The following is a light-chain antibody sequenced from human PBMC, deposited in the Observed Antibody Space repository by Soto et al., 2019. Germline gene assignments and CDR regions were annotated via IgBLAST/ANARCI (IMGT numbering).Light chain of an antibody. V-gene: IGKV3-20*01. Sequence: DIVLKQSPGTLSLSPGERATLACRASQSSSSIYLAWYQQKPGQAPRLLIHGVSTRASGIPDRFSGSGSGTDFTLTISRLEPEDFAAYYCQQYVTSPYIFGQGTKLEIK. CDR2: GVS. CDR1: QSSSSIY. CDR3: QQYVTSPYI. J-gene: IGKJ2*01.